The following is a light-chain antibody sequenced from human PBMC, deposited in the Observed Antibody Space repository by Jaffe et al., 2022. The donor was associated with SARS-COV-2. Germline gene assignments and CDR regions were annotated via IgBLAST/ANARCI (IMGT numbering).Light chain of an antibody. J-gene: IGLJ2*01. V-gene: IGLV7-46*01. Sequence: QVVVTQEPSLTVSPGGTVTLTCGSSTGAVTSGHYPYWFQQKPGQAPRTLIYDTYIKHSWTPARFSGSLLGGKAALTLSGAQPEDEAEYYCLLSYSSAVIFGGGTKLTVL. CDR1: TGAVTSGHY. CDR3: LLSYSSAVI. CDR2: DTY.